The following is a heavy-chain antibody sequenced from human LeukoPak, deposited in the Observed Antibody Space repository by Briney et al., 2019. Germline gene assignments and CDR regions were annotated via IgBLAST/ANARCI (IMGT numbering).Heavy chain of an antibody. J-gene: IGHJ4*02. CDR3: ARKSDYDSSGYYPVYY. Sequence: GGSLRLSSAASGFTFSDYYMSWIRQAPGKGLEWVSYISSSGSTIYYADSVKGRFTISRDNAKNSLYLQMNSLRAEDTAVYYCARKSDYDSSGYYPVYYWGQGTLVTVSS. CDR2: ISSSGSTI. V-gene: IGHV3-11*01. CDR1: GFTFSDYY. D-gene: IGHD3-22*01.